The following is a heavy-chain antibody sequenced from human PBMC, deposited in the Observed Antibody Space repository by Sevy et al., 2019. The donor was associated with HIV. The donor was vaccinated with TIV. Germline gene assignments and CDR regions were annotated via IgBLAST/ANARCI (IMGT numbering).Heavy chain of an antibody. CDR1: GFSFSYYG. V-gene: IGHV3-30*18. CDR2: ISHDGINE. CDR3: ANAYSGSYSHSYLYALDV. J-gene: IGHJ6*02. D-gene: IGHD1-26*01. Sequence: GGSLRLSCIGSGFSFSYYGIHWVRQAPGKGLDWVALISHDGINEYYADSVKGRFTNSRDNSKKTEYLEMNNLRNEDTAIEFCANAYSGSYSHSYLYALDVWGQGTTVTVSS.